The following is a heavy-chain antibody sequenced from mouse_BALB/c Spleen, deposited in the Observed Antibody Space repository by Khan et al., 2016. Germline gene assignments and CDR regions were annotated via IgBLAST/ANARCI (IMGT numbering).Heavy chain of an antibody. CDR1: GYSITSGYN. J-gene: IGHJ2*01. CDR3: ASYSNGSSSIY. CDR2: IYYSGDT. D-gene: IGHD1-1*01. V-gene: IGHV3-1*02. Sequence: EVQLQESGPDLVKPSQSLSFTCTVTGYSITSGYNWHWIRQFPGNKLEWMGYIYYSGDTNYNPSLKSRISITRDTSKNQFFLQLSSVTTEDTATYYCASYSNGSSSIYWRQGTTLTVSS.